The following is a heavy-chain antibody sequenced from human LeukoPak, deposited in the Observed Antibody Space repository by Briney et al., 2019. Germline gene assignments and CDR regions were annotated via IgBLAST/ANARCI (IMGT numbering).Heavy chain of an antibody. V-gene: IGHV1-69*05. D-gene: IGHD3-22*01. Sequence: SVKVSCKASGGTFSSYAISWVRQAPGQGLEWMGGIIPIFGTANYAQKFQGRVTITTDESTSTAYMELSSLRSEDTAVYYCAGDQIPFYTYYDSSGPDAFDIWGQGTMVTVSS. CDR1: GGTFSSYA. CDR2: IIPIFGTA. J-gene: IGHJ3*02. CDR3: AGDQIPFYTYYDSSGPDAFDI.